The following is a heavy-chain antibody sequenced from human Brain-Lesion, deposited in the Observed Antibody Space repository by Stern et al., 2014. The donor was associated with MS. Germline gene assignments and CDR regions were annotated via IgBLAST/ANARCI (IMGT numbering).Heavy chain of an antibody. V-gene: IGHV4-61*02. Sequence: QVQLQESGPGLVKPSQTLSLSCTVSGGSISSGGYYWSWIRQPAGKGLEWIGRIFNSGSTSYKPSLKSPGTISLDKSKKQFSLRMTSMTAADTAVYYCARGRVVPGFQYYATDVWGQGTTVIVSS. J-gene: IGHJ6*02. D-gene: IGHD2-2*01. CDR2: IFNSGST. CDR3: ARGRVVPGFQYYATDV. CDR1: GGSISSGGYY.